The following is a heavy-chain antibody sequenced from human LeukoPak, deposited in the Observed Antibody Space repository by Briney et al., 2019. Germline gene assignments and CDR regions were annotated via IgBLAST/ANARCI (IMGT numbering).Heavy chain of an antibody. CDR1: GGTFSSYA. D-gene: IGHD2-2*01. J-gene: IGHJ5*02. CDR2: IIPIFGTA. CDR3: ARDYGEVCSSTSCYGHCTGGVCPGWHWFDP. Sequence: SVKVSCKASGGTFSSYAISWVRQAPGQGLEWMGGIIPIFGTANYAQKFQGRVTITADESTSTAYMELSSLRSEDTAVYYCARDYGEVCSSTSCYGHCTGGVCPGWHWFDPWGQGTLVTVSS. V-gene: IGHV1-69*13.